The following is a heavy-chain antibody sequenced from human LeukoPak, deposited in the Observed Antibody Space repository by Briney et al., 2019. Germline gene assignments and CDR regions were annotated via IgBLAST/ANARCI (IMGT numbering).Heavy chain of an antibody. J-gene: IGHJ4*02. V-gene: IGHV3-23*01. CDR1: GFTFSNYA. D-gene: IGHD6-13*01. CDR2: ISSSGGTI. Sequence: PGGSLRLSCAASGFTFSNYAMSWVRQAPGRGLDWVSAISSSGGTIYYADSVKGRFTISRDNSKNTLYLQMNSLRAEDTAVYYCARDQSGNYFDYWGQGTLVTVSS. CDR3: ARDQSGNYFDY.